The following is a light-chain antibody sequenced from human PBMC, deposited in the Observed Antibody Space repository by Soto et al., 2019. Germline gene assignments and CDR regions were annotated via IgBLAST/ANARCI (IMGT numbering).Light chain of an antibody. CDR3: QQYNYWPWT. J-gene: IGKJ1*01. V-gene: IGKV3-15*01. CDR1: QSVNSN. CDR2: GAS. Sequence: EIVMTQSPATLSVSPGEGATLSCRASQSVNSNLAWYQQKPGQAPRLLIIGASSRAPGIPSGFSGSGSGTEFTLTISSLQSEDLAVYYCQQYNYWPWTFGLGTKVEV.